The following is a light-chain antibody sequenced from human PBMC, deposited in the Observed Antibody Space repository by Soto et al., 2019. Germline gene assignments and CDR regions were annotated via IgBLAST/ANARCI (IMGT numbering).Light chain of an antibody. V-gene: IGLV1-40*01. CDR1: SSNIGAGYD. CDR3: QSYDSSLSGWV. CDR2: GNS. J-gene: IGLJ3*02. Sequence: QSVQTQPPSVSGAPGQRVTISCTGSSSNIGAGYDVHWYQQLPGTAPKLLIYGNSNRPSGVPDRFSGSKSGTSASLAITGLQAEDEADYSCQSYDSSLSGWVFGGGTKLTVL.